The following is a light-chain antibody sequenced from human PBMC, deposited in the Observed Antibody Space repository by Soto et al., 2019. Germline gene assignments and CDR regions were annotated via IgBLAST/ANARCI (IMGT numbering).Light chain of an antibody. CDR1: SSNIGGET. CDR3: AAWDDSLNGWV. J-gene: IGLJ3*02. Sequence: QSVLTQPPSASGSPGQRVTISCSGSSSNIGGETVNWYQQVPGTAPKLLIYGKTQRPSGVPDRFSGSKSGTSVSLPISGLQSEDEADYYCAAWDDSLNGWVFGGGTKLTVL. CDR2: GKT. V-gene: IGLV1-44*01.